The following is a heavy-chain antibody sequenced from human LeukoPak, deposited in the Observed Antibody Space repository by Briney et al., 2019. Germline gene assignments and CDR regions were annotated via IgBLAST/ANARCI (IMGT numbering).Heavy chain of an antibody. CDR3: ARADSSGDNYYYYGMDV. Sequence: GGSLRLSCAASGFTFSSYSMNWVRQAPGKGLEWVSSISSSSSYIYYADSVKGRFTISRDNAKNSLYLQMNSLRAEDTAVYYCARADSSGDNYYYYGMDVWAKGPRSPSP. D-gene: IGHD3-22*01. CDR1: GFTFSSYS. J-gene: IGHJ6*02. V-gene: IGHV3-21*01. CDR2: ISSSSSYI.